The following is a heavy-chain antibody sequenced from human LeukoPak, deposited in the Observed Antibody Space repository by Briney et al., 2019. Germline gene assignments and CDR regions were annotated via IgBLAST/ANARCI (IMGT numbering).Heavy chain of an antibody. Sequence: GRSLRLSCAASGFTFSSYAMHWVRQAPGKGLEWVAVISYDGSNKYYADSVKGRFTISRDNSKNSLYLQMNSLRAEDTAVYYCARRGYYDNSGHPYYYYMDVWGKGTTVTVSS. D-gene: IGHD3-22*01. CDR3: ARRGYYDNSGHPYYYYMDV. J-gene: IGHJ6*03. CDR2: ISYDGSNK. V-gene: IGHV3-30-3*01. CDR1: GFTFSSYA.